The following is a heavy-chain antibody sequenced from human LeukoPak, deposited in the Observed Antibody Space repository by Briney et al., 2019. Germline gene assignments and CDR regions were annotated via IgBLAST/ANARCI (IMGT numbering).Heavy chain of an antibody. V-gene: IGHV1-8*01. J-gene: IGHJ4*02. CDR1: GYTFTSYD. CDR2: MNPNSGNT. D-gene: IGHD4-17*01. Sequence: ASVKVSCKASGYTFTSYDINWVRQATGQGLEWMGWMNPNSGNTGYAQKFQGRVTMTRNTSISTAYMELSSLRSEDTAVYYCARGYDDYVSSYFDYWGQGTLVTVSS. CDR3: ARGYDDYVSSYFDY.